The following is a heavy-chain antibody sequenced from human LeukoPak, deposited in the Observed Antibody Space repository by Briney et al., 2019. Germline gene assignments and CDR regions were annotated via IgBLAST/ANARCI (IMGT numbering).Heavy chain of an antibody. CDR3: AKDELYCSSTSCSHYYYYMDV. CDR2: ISSSGGST. J-gene: IGHJ6*03. Sequence: PGGSLRHSCTASGFTFSSYAMNWVRQAPGKGLEWVSAISSSGGSTYYADSVKGRFTISRDNSKNTLYLQMNSLRAEDTAVYYCAKDELYCSSTSCSHYYYYMDVWGKGTTVTVSS. D-gene: IGHD2-2*01. CDR1: GFTFSSYA. V-gene: IGHV3-23*01.